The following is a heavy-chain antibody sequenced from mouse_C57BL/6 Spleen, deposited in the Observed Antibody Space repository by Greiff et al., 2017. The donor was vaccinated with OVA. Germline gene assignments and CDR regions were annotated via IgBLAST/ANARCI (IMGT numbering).Heavy chain of an antibody. D-gene: IGHD1-1*01. CDR1: GYAFSSYW. V-gene: IGHV1-80*01. CDR3: ARSTVVPNGGFAY. CDR2: IYPGAGDT. Sequence: VQLQQSGAELVKPGASVKISCKASGYAFSSYWMNWVKQRPGKGLEWIGQIYPGAGDTNYNGKFKGKATLTADKSSSTAYMQLSSLTSEDSAVYFCARSTVVPNGGFAYWGQGTLVTVSA. J-gene: IGHJ3*01.